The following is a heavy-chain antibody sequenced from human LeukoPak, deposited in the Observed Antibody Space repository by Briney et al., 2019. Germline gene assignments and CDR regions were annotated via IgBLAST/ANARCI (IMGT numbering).Heavy chain of an antibody. D-gene: IGHD4-17*01. J-gene: IGHJ4*02. Sequence: GGSLRLSCAASGFTFNAYSMNWVRQAPGKGLEWVSYISSSNSTIYYADSVKGRFTISRDNAKNSLYLQMNSLRAEDTAVYYCARDSYGGWRVPAKDYWGQGTLVTVSS. CDR1: GFTFNAYS. V-gene: IGHV3-48*01. CDR2: ISSSNSTI. CDR3: ARDSYGGWRVPAKDY.